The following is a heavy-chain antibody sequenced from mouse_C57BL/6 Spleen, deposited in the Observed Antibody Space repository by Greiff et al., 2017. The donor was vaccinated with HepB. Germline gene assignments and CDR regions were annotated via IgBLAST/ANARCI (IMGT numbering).Heavy chain of an antibody. D-gene: IGHD1-1*01. J-gene: IGHJ2*01. CDR1: GYSFSDYN. Sequence: CQLQQSGPGLVKGGVSGKMSCKASGYSFSDYNMNWVKQWNGRSLEWIGVINPNYGTTSYNQKFKGKATLTVDQSSSTAYMQLNSLTSEDSAVYYCARGAITTVVRGYFDYWGQGTTLTVSS. CDR3: ARGAITTVVRGYFDY. CDR2: INPNYGTT. V-gene: IGHV1-39*01.